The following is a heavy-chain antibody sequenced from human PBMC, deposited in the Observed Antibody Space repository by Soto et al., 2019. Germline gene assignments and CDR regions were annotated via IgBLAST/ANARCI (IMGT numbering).Heavy chain of an antibody. CDR2: IWYDGTQK. V-gene: IGHV3-33*01. D-gene: IGHD4-17*01. CDR1: GFTFNTYS. CDR3: ARAGGTTVTGLWHFDS. J-gene: IGHJ4*02. Sequence: QVQLEESGGGVVQPGRSLRLSCEASGFTFNTYSMHWVRQPPGKGLEWLAAIWYDGTQKYYADSVKGRFIISRDNSTKSLDLEMNSLRAEDTAVYYCARAGGTTVTGLWHFDSWGQGTLVTVSS.